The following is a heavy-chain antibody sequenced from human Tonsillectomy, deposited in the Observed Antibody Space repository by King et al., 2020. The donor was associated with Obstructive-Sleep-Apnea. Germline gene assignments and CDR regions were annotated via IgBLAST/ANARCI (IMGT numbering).Heavy chain of an antibody. CDR2: IYHSGST. V-gene: IGHV4-4*02. CDR3: ARDSSPIRGWFDP. Sequence: VQLQESGPGLVKPSGTLSLTCDVSGGSISSSNWWSWVRQPPGKGLEWIGEIYHSGSTNYNPSLKSRVTISLDKSKNQFSLRLSSVTAADTAVYYCARDSSPIRGWFDPWGQGTLVTVSS. D-gene: IGHD2-2*01. J-gene: IGHJ5*02. CDR1: GGSISSSNW.